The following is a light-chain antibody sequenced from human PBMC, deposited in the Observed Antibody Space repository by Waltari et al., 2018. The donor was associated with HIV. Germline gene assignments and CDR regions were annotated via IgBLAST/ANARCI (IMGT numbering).Light chain of an antibody. CDR1: SSNIGAGYD. V-gene: IGLV1-40*01. CDR3: QSYDSSLSGYV. J-gene: IGLJ1*01. Sequence: QSVLTQPLSVSGAPGQRVTIPCTGSSSNIGAGYDVHWYQQLPGTAPKLLIYGNVNRPAEVPNLFSGSKAGTSASLAITGLQAEDEADYYCQSYDSSLSGYVFGTGTKVTVL. CDR2: GNV.